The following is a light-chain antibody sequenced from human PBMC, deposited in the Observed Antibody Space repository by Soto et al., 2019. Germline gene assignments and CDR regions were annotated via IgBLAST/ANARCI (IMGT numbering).Light chain of an antibody. Sequence: DIQMTQSPSSLSASVGDRVTITCRASQSISSYLNWYQQKPGKAPKLLIYTASSLQSGVASRFSGSGSRTVFTLTISILQPEDFATYYCQQSYSSRPFGQGTKVEIK. CDR2: TAS. V-gene: IGKV1-39*01. CDR3: QQSYSSRP. CDR1: QSISSY. J-gene: IGKJ1*01.